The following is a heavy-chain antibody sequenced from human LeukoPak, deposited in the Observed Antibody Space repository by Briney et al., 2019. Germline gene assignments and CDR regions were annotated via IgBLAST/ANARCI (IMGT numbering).Heavy chain of an antibody. Sequence: GGSLRLSCAASGFTFSRYWMHWVRQAPGKGLVWVSRINNDGSSTSYADSVKGRFTISRDNAKNTLYLQMNSLRAEDTAVYYCALRGYDSSGYYWFDPWGQGTLVTVSS. CDR1: GFTFSRYW. CDR3: ALRGYDSSGYYWFDP. V-gene: IGHV3-74*01. D-gene: IGHD3-22*01. CDR2: INNDGSST. J-gene: IGHJ5*02.